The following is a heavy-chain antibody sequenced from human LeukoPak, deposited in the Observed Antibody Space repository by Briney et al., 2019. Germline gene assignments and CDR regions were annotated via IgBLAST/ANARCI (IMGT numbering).Heavy chain of an antibody. V-gene: IGHV4-34*01. CDR3: ARHGTYYDILTGYRRHRGAFDY. CDR2: INHSGST. CDR1: GGSFSGYY. Sequence: SETLSLTCAVYGGSFSGYYWSWIRQPPGKGLEWIVEINHSGSTNYNPSLKSRVTISVDTSKHQFSLKLSSVTAADTAVYYCARHGTYYDILTGYRRHRGAFDYWGQGTLVTVST. D-gene: IGHD3-9*01. J-gene: IGHJ4*02.